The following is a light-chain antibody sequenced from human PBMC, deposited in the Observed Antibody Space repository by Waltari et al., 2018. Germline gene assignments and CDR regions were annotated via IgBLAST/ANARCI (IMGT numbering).Light chain of an antibody. CDR1: QSISSW. CDR3: QQYNSYST. V-gene: IGKV1-5*03. CDR2: KAS. J-gene: IGKJ2*01. Sequence: DIQMTQSPSTLSASAGARVTITCRASQSISSWLAWYQQKPGKAPKLLIYKASSLESGVPSRFSGSGSGTEFTLTISSLQPDDFATYYCQQYNSYSTFGQGTKLEIK.